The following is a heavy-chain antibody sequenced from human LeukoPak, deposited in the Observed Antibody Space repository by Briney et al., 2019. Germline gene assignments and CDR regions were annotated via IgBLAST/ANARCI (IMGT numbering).Heavy chain of an antibody. CDR1: GGSISSGSYY. Sequence: PSQTLSLTCTVSGGSISSGSYYWSWIRQPAGKGLEWIGHIYTSGSTNYNPSLKSRVTISVDTSKNQFSLKLSSVTAADTAVYYCARDRPGGSSLDYWGQGILVTVSS. CDR3: ARDRPGGSSLDY. CDR2: IYTSGST. D-gene: IGHD6-13*01. V-gene: IGHV4-61*09. J-gene: IGHJ4*02.